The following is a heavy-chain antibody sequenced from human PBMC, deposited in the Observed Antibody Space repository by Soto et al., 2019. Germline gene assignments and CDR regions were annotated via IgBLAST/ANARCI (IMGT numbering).Heavy chain of an antibody. CDR1: GGSISSYY. CDR2: IYYSGST. V-gene: IGHV4-59*01. CDR3: ARDLPGIAVARSPNYYYGMDV. Sequence: SETLSLTCTVSGGSISSYYWSWIRQPPGKGLEWIGYIYYSGSTNYNPSLKSRVTISVDTSKNQFSLKLSSVTAADTAVYYCARDLPGIAVARSPNYYYGMDVWGQGTTVTVSS. J-gene: IGHJ6*02. D-gene: IGHD6-19*01.